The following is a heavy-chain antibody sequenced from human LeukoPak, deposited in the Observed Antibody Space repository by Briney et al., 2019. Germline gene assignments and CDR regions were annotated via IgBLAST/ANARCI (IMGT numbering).Heavy chain of an antibody. CDR3: ARLSSGSYDILTGYSPSHFDY. CDR1: GGSISSYY. CDR2: IYYSGST. Sequence: SGTLSLTCTVSGGSISSYYWSWIRQPPGKGLEWIGYIYYSGSTNYNPSLKSRVTISVDTSKNQFSLKLSSVTAADTAVYYCARLSSGSYDILTGYSPSHFDYWGQGTLVTVSS. D-gene: IGHD3-9*01. J-gene: IGHJ4*02. V-gene: IGHV4-59*08.